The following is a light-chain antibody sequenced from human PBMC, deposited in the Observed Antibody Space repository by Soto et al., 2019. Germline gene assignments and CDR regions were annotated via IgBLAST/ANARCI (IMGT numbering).Light chain of an antibody. CDR2: GNK. CDR1: SSNIGGGYD. CDR3: QSYDNSLSGWKV. J-gene: IGLJ1*01. Sequence: QSVLTQPPSASGAPGQRVTISCTGSSSNIGGGYDVHWYQQLPGTVPKLLIYGNKDRPSGVPDRFSGSKSGTSASLAITGLQAEDEADYYCQSYDNSLSGWKVFGTGTKVTVL. V-gene: IGLV1-40*01.